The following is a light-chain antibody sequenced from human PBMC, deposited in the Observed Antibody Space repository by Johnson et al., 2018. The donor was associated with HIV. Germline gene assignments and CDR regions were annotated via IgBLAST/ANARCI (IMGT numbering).Light chain of an antibody. CDR3: GTWDSSLSAYV. CDR1: SSNIGNNY. J-gene: IGLJ1*01. V-gene: IGLV1-51*02. CDR2: ENN. Sequence: QSVLTQPPSVSAAPGQKVTISCSGSSSNIGNNYVSWYQCLPGTAPKLLIFENNKRPSGIPDRISGSKSGTSATLGITGLQTGDEADYYCGTWDSSLSAYVFGTGTKVTVL.